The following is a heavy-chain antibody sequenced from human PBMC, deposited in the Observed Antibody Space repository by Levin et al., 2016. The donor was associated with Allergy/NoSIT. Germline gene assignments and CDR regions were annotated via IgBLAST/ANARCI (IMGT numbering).Heavy chain of an antibody. V-gene: IGHV4-34*09. J-gene: IGHJ6*02. Sequence: WIRQPPGKGLEWIGEINHSGSTNYNPSLKSRITISGDTSKNQVSLNLRSVTAADTAVYYCARGASGLAGLSPRYYYYGMDVWGQGTTVTVSS. D-gene: IGHD1-14*01. CDR3: ARGASGLAGLSPRYYYYGMDV. CDR2: INHSGST.